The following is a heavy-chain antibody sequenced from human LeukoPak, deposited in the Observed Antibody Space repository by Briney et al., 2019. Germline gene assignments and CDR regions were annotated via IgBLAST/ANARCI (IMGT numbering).Heavy chain of an antibody. CDR1: GFTFSSYA. CDR3: ARDRIVVVPAAGTYDYYYYYGMDV. V-gene: IGHV3-23*01. D-gene: IGHD2-2*01. CDR2: ISGSGGST. J-gene: IGHJ6*02. Sequence: GGSLRLSCAASGFTFSSYAMSWVRQAPGKGLEWVSAISGSGGSTYYADSVKGRFTISRDNAKNSLYLQMNSLRAEDTAVYYCARDRIVVVPAAGTYDYYYYYGMDVWGQGTTVTVSS.